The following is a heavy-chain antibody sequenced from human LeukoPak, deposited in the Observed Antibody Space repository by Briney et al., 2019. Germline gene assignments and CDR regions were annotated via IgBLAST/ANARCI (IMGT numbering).Heavy chain of an antibody. D-gene: IGHD1-26*01. CDR3: ATDRNSGKYYDY. V-gene: IGHV3-33*01. J-gene: IGHJ4*02. CDR2: IWYDGSNQ. CDR1: GLTFRNYG. Sequence: PGGSLKLSFAASGLTFRNYGMHWVRQAPGKRLERVAVIWYDGSNQYYVDSVKGRFTVSRDNAKNTLYLQMNSLRAEDTAVYYCATDRNSGKYYDYWGQGTLVTVSS.